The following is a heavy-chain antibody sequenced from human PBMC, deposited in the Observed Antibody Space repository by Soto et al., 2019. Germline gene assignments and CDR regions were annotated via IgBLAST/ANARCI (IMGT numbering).Heavy chain of an antibody. CDR3: ARPKSSGWRGGFDY. CDR1: GDSIYSSSYY. Sequence: QLQLQESGPGLVKPSETLSLTCTVSGDSIYSSSYYWGWIRQPPGKGLEWIGSIFYSGSTYYNLSLKSRVTISVDTSKNQFSLKLTSVTAADTAVFYCARPKSSGWRGGFDYWGQGTLVTVSS. CDR2: IFYSGST. V-gene: IGHV4-39*01. J-gene: IGHJ4*02. D-gene: IGHD6-19*01.